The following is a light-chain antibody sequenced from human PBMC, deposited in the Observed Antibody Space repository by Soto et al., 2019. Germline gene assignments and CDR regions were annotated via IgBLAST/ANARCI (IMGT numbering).Light chain of an antibody. Sequence: EKVMTQSPATLSMSPGERATLSCRASQSVSNFLAWYQQKPGQAPRLLIYGASTRATGVPARFSGSGSGTEFTLTISSLQSEDWSVYYCQQYSNWPSWTFGQGTKVDIK. CDR3: QQYSNWPSWT. CDR2: GAS. V-gene: IGKV3-15*01. CDR1: QSVSNF. J-gene: IGKJ1*01.